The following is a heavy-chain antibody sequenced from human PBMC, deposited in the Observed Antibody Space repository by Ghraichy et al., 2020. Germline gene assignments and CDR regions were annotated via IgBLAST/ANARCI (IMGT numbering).Heavy chain of an antibody. CDR2: INPNTGDT. CDR3: ARTPFYYGSGSPDFDV. CDR1: GYTFTDYY. Sequence: ASVKVSCKASGYTFTDYYIWWMRQVLGQGLEWVGRINPNTGDTIYARKFQGGVSMTRDTSVSEAYLELVSLKSGDTAVFFCARTPFYYGSGSPDFDVWGQGTPVIVSS. V-gene: IGHV1-2*06. D-gene: IGHD3-10*01. J-gene: IGHJ4*02.